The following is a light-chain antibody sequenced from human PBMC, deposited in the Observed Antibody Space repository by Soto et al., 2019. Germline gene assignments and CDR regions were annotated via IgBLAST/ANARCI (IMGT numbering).Light chain of an antibody. CDR3: QQYVSSPWA. CDR2: GAS. Sequence: EIVLAKSPGTLSLSPGERATLSCRASQSVTNSFLAWYQQKPGQAPRLLIYGASRRATGIPDRFTGSGSGTDFTLTISRLEPEEFAVYYCQQYVSSPWAFGPGTKVEI. J-gene: IGKJ1*01. CDR1: QSVTNSF. V-gene: IGKV3-20*01.